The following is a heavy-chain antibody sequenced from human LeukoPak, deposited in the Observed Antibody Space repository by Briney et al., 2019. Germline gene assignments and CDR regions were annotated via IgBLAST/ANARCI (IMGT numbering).Heavy chain of an antibody. V-gene: IGHV3-74*01. J-gene: IGHJ4*02. D-gene: IGHD6-13*01. CDR3: AREDGYSAKQAQIDY. CDR1: GFTFSSYW. CDR2: INGDGRNI. Sequence: GGSLRLSCVASGFTFSSYWMHWVRQDPRKGLVWVSRINGDGRNINYADSVRGRFTISRDNAKNTLYLQMNTLGVEDTAVYYCAREDGYSAKQAQIDYWGQGTLVTVSS.